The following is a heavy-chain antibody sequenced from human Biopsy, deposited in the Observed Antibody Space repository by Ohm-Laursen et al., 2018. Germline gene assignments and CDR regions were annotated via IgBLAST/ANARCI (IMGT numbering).Heavy chain of an antibody. V-gene: IGHV4-39*01. J-gene: IGHJ4*02. D-gene: IGHD5-24*01. Sequence: SDTLSLTCPVSGGSISSGSNYWAWIRQPPGKGLEWIGSDYHSGTTYYSPSLKSRVTISVDTSKNQLSLKVTSVTAADTAAYYCARHDGNGPFALDSWGQGTLVTVSS. CDR2: DYHSGTT. CDR3: ARHDGNGPFALDS. CDR1: GGSISSGSNY.